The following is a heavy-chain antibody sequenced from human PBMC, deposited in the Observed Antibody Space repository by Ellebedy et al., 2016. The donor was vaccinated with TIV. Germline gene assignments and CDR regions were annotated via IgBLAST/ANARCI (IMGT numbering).Heavy chain of an antibody. CDR1: GYSISSGYY. Sequence: MPSETLSLTCTVSGYSISSGYYWGWIRQPPGKELEWIATIYHNGNTYYNPSLKSRVTISVDTSKNQFSLKLDSVTAADTAVYYCARNRASETYSADWGQGTLVTVSS. J-gene: IGHJ4*02. V-gene: IGHV4-38-2*02. CDR2: IYHNGNT. CDR3: ARNRASETYSAD. D-gene: IGHD2-15*01.